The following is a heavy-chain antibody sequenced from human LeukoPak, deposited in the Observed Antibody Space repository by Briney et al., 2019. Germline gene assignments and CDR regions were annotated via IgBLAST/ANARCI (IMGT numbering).Heavy chain of an antibody. Sequence: ASVKVSCKASGYTFTSYGISWVRQAPGQGLEWMGWISAYNGNTNYAQKLQGRVTMTTDTSTSTAYMELRSLRSDDTTVYYCARTCGGDCYYAFDIWGQGKMVTVSS. J-gene: IGHJ3*02. CDR2: ISAYNGNT. CDR1: GYTFTSYG. V-gene: IGHV1-18*01. CDR3: ARTCGGDCYYAFDI. D-gene: IGHD2-21*02.